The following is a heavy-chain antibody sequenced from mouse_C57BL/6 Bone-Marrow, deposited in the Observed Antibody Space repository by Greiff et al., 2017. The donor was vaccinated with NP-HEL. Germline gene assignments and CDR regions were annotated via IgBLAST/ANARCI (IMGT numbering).Heavy chain of an antibody. CDR3: ARDLIYYYGSREDYFDY. D-gene: IGHD1-1*01. V-gene: IGHV1-82*01. CDR2: IYPGDGDT. CDR1: GYAFSSSW. Sequence: QVQLQQSGPELVKPGASVKISCKASGYAFSSSWMNWVKPRPGKGLEWIGRIYPGDGDTNYNGKFKGKATLTADKSSSTAYMQLSSLTSEDSAVYFCARDLIYYYGSREDYFDYWGQGTTLTVSS. J-gene: IGHJ2*01.